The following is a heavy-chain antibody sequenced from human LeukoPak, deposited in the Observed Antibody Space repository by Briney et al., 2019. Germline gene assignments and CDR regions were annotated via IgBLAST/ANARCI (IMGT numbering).Heavy chain of an antibody. D-gene: IGHD2-15*01. Sequence: GGSLRLSCAASGFTFSSYGMSWVRQAPGKGLEWVSAISGSGGSTYYAGSVKGRFTISRDNSKNTLYLQMNSLRAEDTAVYYCAKDYARFVVVVAATHSANWFDPWGQGTLVTVSS. CDR1: GFTFSSYG. J-gene: IGHJ5*02. CDR3: AKDYARFVVVVAATHSANWFDP. CDR2: ISGSGGST. V-gene: IGHV3-23*01.